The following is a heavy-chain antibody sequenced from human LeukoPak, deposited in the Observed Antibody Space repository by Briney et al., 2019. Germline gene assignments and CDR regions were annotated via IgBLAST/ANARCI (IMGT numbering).Heavy chain of an antibody. J-gene: IGHJ4*02. CDR3: ARGGESVAGDY. CDR2: IYYSGGT. D-gene: IGHD6-19*01. Sequence: SETLSLTCTVSGGSLSSYYWSWIRQPPGKGLERVSYIYYSGGTNYNPSLKSRVTISVDTSKNQFSLKLGSVTAADTAVYYCARGGESVAGDYWGQGTLVTVSS. V-gene: IGHV4-59*01. CDR1: GGSLSSYY.